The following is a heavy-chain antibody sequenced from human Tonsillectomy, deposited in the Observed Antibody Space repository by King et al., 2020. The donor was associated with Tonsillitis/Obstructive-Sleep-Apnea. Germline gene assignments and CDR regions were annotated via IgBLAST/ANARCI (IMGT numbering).Heavy chain of an antibody. CDR1: GYSFTSYG. Sequence: QLVQSGAEVKKPGASVKVSCKASGYSFTSYGISWVRQAPGQGLEWMGWISAHNGDTNYAQKLQGRVTMTTDTSTSTAYMELRSLRSDDTAVYYCARDSMSHYFDSSAYYTFAYWGQGTLVTVSS. D-gene: IGHD3-22*01. V-gene: IGHV1-18*01. CDR3: ARDSMSHYFDSSAYYTFAY. J-gene: IGHJ4*02. CDR2: ISAHNGDT.